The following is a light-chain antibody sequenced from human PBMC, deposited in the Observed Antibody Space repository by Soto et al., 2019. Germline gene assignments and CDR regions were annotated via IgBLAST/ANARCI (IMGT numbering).Light chain of an antibody. CDR3: AAWDDSLSGPV. CDR2: RNN. Sequence: QPVLTQPPSASGTPGQRVTISCSGSSSNIGSNYVYWYQQLPGTAPKVLIYRNNQRPSGVPDRFSGSKSGTSASLAISGLRSEDEADYYCAAWDDSLSGPVFGGGTKLTVL. CDR1: SSNIGSNY. V-gene: IGLV1-47*01. J-gene: IGLJ2*01.